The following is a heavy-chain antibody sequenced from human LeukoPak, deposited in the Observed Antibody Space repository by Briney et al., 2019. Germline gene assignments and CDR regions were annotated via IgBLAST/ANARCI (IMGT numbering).Heavy chain of an antibody. CDR1: GGSISSGGYY. V-gene: IGHV4-61*08. D-gene: IGHD5-18*01. CDR3: AGDPPAMYGMDV. Sequence: PSETLSLTCTVSGGSISSGGYYWSWIRQHPGKGLEWIGYIYYSGSTNYNPSLKSRVTISVDTSKNQFSLKLSSVTAADTAVYYCAGDPPAMYGMDVWGQGTTVTVSS. J-gene: IGHJ6*02. CDR2: IYYSGST.